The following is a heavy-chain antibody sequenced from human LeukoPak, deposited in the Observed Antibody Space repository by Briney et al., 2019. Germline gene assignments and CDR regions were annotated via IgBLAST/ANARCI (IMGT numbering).Heavy chain of an antibody. D-gene: IGHD3-10*01. J-gene: IGHJ4*02. CDR3: ARSPVGVRKKHDF. Sequence: ASVKVSCRASGYTFTSYDINWVRQATGQGLEWMGWMNPTSGHTGYAQSFQGRVTMTRDTSISTAYMELNGLTSEDTAVYYCARSPVGVRKKHDFWGQGTLVIVSS. CDR2: MNPTSGHT. CDR1: GYTFTSYD. V-gene: IGHV1-8*01.